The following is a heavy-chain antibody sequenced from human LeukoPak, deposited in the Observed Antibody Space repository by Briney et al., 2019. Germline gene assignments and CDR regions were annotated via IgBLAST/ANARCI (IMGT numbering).Heavy chain of an antibody. J-gene: IGHJ4*02. CDR2: ISGSGGST. V-gene: IGHV3-23*01. D-gene: IGHD3-10*01. Sequence: GGSLRLSCAASGFTFSTYGMSWVRQAPGKGLEWVSAISGSGGSTSYADSVKGRFTISRDNSKNTLYLQMNSLRAGDTAVYYCAKDIITLVRGARTPYFDDWGQGTLVTVYS. CDR3: AKDIITLVRGARTPYFDD. CDR1: GFTFSTYG.